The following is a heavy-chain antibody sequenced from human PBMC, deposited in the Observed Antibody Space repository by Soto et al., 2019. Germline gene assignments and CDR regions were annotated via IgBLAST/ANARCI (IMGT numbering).Heavy chain of an antibody. CDR2: ISAYNGNT. J-gene: IGHJ3*02. CDR1: GYTFTSYG. D-gene: IGHD2-2*01. CDR3: ARDRLRYCSSTSCYGDI. V-gene: IGHV1-18*01. Sequence: QVQLVQSGAEVKKPGASVKVSCKASGYTFTSYGISWVRQAPGQGLEWMGWISAYNGNTNYAQKLQGRVTMTTDTPTRTAYMERRSLRSDDTAVYYCARDRLRYCSSTSCYGDIWGQGTMVTVSS.